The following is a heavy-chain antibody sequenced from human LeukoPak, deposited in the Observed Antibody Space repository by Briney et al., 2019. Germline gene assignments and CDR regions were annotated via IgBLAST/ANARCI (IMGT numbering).Heavy chain of an antibody. CDR3: ARAAVTTSRYFQH. D-gene: IGHD4-17*01. J-gene: IGHJ1*01. CDR1: GGSISNYY. Sequence: SETLSLTCTVSGGSISNYYWSWIRQPPGKGLEWIGYIYNSGHTNYNPSLKSRVTISEDTSKNQLSLKLSSVTAADTAVYYCARAAVTTSRYFQHWGQRTLVTVSS. V-gene: IGHV4-59*01. CDR2: IYNSGHT.